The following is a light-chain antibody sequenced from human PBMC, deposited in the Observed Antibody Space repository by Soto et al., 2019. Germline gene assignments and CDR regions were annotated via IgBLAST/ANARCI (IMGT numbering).Light chain of an antibody. CDR1: SSDVGGYDY. Sequence: QSALTQPASVSGSPGQSITISCTGTSSDVGGYDYVFWYQQHPGKAPKLLIYEVSHRPSGISNRFSGSKSGNTASLTISGLQAEDEADYYCSSHTSSNTLVFGGGTKVTVL. CDR2: EVS. J-gene: IGLJ2*01. V-gene: IGLV2-14*01. CDR3: SSHTSSNTLV.